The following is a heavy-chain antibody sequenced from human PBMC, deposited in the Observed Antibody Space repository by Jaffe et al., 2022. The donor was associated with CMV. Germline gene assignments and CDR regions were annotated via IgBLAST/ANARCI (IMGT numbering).Heavy chain of an antibody. V-gene: IGHV3-23*01. J-gene: IGHJ4*02. CDR3: AKVREVATIHPFDN. CDR2: LSGSGSTT. Sequence: EVQLSESGGGLAQPGGSLRLSCAASGFTFSTYAMSWVRQAPGKGLEWVSTLSGSGSTTYYGDSVKGRVTISRDNSKNTVYLQMNSLRVEDTAVYYCAKVREVATIHPFDNWGQGTLVTVSS. D-gene: IGHD5-12*01. CDR1: GFTFSTYA.